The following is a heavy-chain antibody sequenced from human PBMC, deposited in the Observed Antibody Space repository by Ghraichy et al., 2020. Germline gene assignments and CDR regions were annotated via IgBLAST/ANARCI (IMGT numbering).Heavy chain of an antibody. Sequence: GGSLRLSCAASGFTFSTYGMHWFRQAPGKGLEWVAVIAYDGGNPFYADSVKGRLTISRDNSRDTLYLQMNSLRAEDTAVYYCAKERALHTIHYSMDVWGQGTTVTVSS. CDR3: AKERALHTIHYSMDV. CDR2: IAYDGGNP. J-gene: IGHJ6*02. V-gene: IGHV3-30*18. D-gene: IGHD3-3*01. CDR1: GFTFSTYG.